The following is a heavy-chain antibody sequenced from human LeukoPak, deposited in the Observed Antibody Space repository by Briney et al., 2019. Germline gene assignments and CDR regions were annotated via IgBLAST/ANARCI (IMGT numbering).Heavy chain of an antibody. CDR2: IYYSEST. CDR1: GGSISSGDYY. CDR3: ARQYYYDSSGYYAVNWFDP. J-gene: IGHJ5*02. D-gene: IGHD3-22*01. Sequence: PSRTLSLTCTVSGGSISSGDYYWSWIRQPPGKGLEWIGYIYYSESTYYNPSLKSRVTISVDTSKNQFSLKLSSVTAADTAVYYCARQYYYDSSGYYAVNWFDPWGQGTLVTVSS. V-gene: IGHV4-30-4*01.